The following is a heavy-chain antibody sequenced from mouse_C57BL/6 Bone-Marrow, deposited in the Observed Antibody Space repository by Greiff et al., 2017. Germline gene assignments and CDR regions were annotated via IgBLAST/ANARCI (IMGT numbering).Heavy chain of an antibody. Sequence: EVQRVESGGGLVQPGGSLKLSCAASGFTFSDYGMAWVRQAPRKGPEWVAFISNLAYSIYYADTVTGRFTISRENAKNTLYLEMSSLRSEDTAMYYCARPGYYGSSSGFAYWGQGTLVTVSA. D-gene: IGHD1-1*01. J-gene: IGHJ3*01. CDR3: ARPGYYGSSSGFAY. CDR2: ISNLAYSI. V-gene: IGHV5-15*01. CDR1: GFTFSDYG.